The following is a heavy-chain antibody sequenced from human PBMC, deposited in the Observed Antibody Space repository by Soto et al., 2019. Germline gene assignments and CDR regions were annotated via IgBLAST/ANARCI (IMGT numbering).Heavy chain of an antibody. V-gene: IGHV1-18*01. CDR1: GYTFTSYG. CDR2: ISAYNGNT. J-gene: IGHJ3*02. CDR3: ARHDFWSGYPGDAFDI. D-gene: IGHD3-3*01. Sequence: ASVKASCKASGYTFTSYGISWVRQAPGQGLEWMGWISAYNGNTNYAQKLQGRVTMTTDTSTSTAYMELRSLRSDDTAVYYCARHDFWSGYPGDAFDIWSQGTMVTVSS.